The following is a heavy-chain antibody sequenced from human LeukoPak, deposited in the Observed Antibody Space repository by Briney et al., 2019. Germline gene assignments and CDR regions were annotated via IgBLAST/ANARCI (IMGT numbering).Heavy chain of an antibody. CDR3: ARWEGTRQYYFDY. D-gene: IGHD1-1*01. CDR2: TRFDGSIK. Sequence: GGSLRLSCAVSGFIFSDYGFHRVRQAPGKGLEWVAVTRFDGSIKQYADSVKGRFTISRDDSKNTLHLQMNFLKSEDTAAYYCARWEGTRQYYFDYWGQGTLVTVSS. J-gene: IGHJ4*02. CDR1: GFIFSDYG. V-gene: IGHV3-33*01.